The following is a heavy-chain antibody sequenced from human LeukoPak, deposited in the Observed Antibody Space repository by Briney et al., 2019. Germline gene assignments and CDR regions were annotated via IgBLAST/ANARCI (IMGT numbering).Heavy chain of an antibody. V-gene: IGHV3-66*01. CDR1: GFTVSSNY. CDR3: ATSPAAGNIYFDL. Sequence: GGSLRLSCAASGFTVSSNYMGWVRQAPGKGLEWVSVLYSGGNTYYADSVKGRFTISRDNSKNTLYLQMNSLRAEDTAVYYCATSPAAGNIYFDLWGRGTLVTVSS. CDR2: LYSGGNT. J-gene: IGHJ2*01. D-gene: IGHD6-13*01.